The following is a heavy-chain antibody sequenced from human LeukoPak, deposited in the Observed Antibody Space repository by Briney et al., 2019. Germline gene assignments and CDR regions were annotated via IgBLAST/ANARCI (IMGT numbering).Heavy chain of an antibody. Sequence: GGSLRLSCGASGFIFSNHAMTWVRQAPGEGLEWVSGISASDDKTYHAESVKGRFIISRDNSKNTLYLQMNSLRDEDTAIYYCARDLGYCSGGSCFYYYGMDVWGQGTTVTVSS. D-gene: IGHD2-15*01. CDR3: ARDLGYCSGGSCFYYYGMDV. CDR1: GFIFSNHA. J-gene: IGHJ6*02. CDR2: ISASDDKT. V-gene: IGHV3-23*01.